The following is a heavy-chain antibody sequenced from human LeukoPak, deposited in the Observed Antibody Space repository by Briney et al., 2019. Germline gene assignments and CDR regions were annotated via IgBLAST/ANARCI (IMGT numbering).Heavy chain of an antibody. CDR3: AKVFEQFGSGFWGVADY. CDR1: GFTFSSYA. D-gene: IGHD3-16*01. V-gene: IGHV3-23*01. J-gene: IGHJ4*02. CDR2: ISGSGGST. Sequence: PGGSLRLSCAASGFTFSSYAMSWVRQAPGKGLEWVSAISGSGGSTYYADSVKGRFTISRDNSKNTLYLQMNSLRAEDTAVYYCAKVFEQFGSGFWGVADYWGQGTLVTVSS.